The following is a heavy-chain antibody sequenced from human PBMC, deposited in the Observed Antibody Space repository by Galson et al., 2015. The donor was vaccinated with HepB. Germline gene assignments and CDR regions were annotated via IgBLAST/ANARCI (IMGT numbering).Heavy chain of an antibody. CDR1: GFTFSSYS. CDR3: ASDDAIGYGFDY. CDR2: ISSSSSYI. V-gene: IGHV3-21*01. Sequence: SLRLSCAASGFTFSSYSMNWVRQAPGKGLEWVSSISSSSSYIYYADSVKGRFTISRDNAKNSLYLQMNSLRAEDTAVYYCASDDAIGYGFDYWGQGTLVTVSS. D-gene: IGHD2-2*02. J-gene: IGHJ4*02.